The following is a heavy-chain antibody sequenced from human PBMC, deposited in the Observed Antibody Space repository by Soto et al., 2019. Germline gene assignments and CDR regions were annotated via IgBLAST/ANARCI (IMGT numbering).Heavy chain of an antibody. CDR3: ARDLTYVGPFDI. V-gene: IGHV1-18*01. CDR1: GYTFTSYG. J-gene: IGHJ3*02. D-gene: IGHD7-27*01. CDR2: INIYNGNT. Sequence: QVQLVQSGAEVKKPGASVKVSCKASGYTFTSYGISWVRQAPGQGPEWKGWINIYNGNTNYAQKIQGRVTMTTDTATSTAYMELRSLRSDDTAVYYCARDLTYVGPFDIWGQGTMVTVSS.